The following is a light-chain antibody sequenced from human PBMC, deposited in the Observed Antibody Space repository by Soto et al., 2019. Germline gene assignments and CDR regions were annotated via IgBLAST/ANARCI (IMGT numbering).Light chain of an antibody. Sequence: EIVVPQSPATRSVSPGERATLSCRASQSFSINLAWYQQKPGQAPRLLIYGASTRATGITARFSGSVSGTEFTLTISSLQSEDLAVYYCQHYNNWPPLTFGQGTKVEIK. J-gene: IGKJ1*01. CDR2: GAS. CDR3: QHYNNWPPLT. V-gene: IGKV3-15*01. CDR1: QSFSIN.